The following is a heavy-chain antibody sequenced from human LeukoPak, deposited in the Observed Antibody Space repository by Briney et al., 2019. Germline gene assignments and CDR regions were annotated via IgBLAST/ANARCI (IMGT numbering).Heavy chain of an antibody. CDR3: AKDISVSVAVAGD. CDR1: GFTFSSYG. CDR2: ISYDGSNK. V-gene: IGHV3-30*18. J-gene: IGHJ4*02. Sequence: GGSLRLSCAASGFTFSSYGMHWVRQAPGKGLEWVAVISYDGSNKYNADSVKGRFTISRDNSKNTLYLQMNSLRAEDTAVYYCAKDISVSVAVAGDWGQGTLVTVSS. D-gene: IGHD6-19*01.